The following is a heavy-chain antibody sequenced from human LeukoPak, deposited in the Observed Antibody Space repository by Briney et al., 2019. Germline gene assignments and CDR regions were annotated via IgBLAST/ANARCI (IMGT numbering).Heavy chain of an antibody. V-gene: IGHV3-11*04. CDR3: ARDRAVGWELELRIDY. Sequence: GGSLRLSCAASGFIFSDYYMNWIRQAPGKGLEWFSYVSSSGSTIYYADSVKGRFTISRDNAKNSLYLQMNSLRVEDTAVYYCARDRAVGWELELRIDYWGQGTLVTVSS. J-gene: IGHJ4*02. CDR1: GFIFSDYY. CDR2: VSSSGSTI. D-gene: IGHD1-7*01.